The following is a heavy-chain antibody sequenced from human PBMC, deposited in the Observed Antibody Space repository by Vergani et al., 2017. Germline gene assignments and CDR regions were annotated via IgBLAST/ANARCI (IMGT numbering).Heavy chain of an antibody. CDR2: IYSGGST. Sequence: EVQLVESGGGLVQPGGSLRLSCAASGFTVSSNYMSWVRQAPGKGLEWVSVIYSGGSTYYADSVKGRFTISRHNSKNSLYLQMNSLRAEDTAVYYCADLYDGSQTYWGQGTLVTVSS. V-gene: IGHV3-53*04. CDR3: ADLYDGSQTY. J-gene: IGHJ4*02. D-gene: IGHD2-2*02. CDR1: GFTVSSNY.